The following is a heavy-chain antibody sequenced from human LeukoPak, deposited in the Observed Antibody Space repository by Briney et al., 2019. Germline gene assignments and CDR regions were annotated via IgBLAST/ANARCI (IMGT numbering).Heavy chain of an antibody. J-gene: IGHJ4*02. D-gene: IGHD1-26*01. Sequence: GSLRLSCAASGFTFSSYAMSWVRQAPGKGLEWVSAISGSGGSTYYADSVKGRFTISRDNSKNTLYLQMNSLRAEDTAVYYCARGEASLGYFDYWGQGTLVTVPS. CDR1: GFTFSSYA. V-gene: IGHV3-23*01. CDR3: ARGEASLGYFDY. CDR2: ISGSGGST.